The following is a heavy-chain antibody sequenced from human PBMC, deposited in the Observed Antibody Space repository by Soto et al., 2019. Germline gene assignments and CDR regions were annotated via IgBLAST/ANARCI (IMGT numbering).Heavy chain of an antibody. CDR2: INHSGST. V-gene: IGHV4-34*01. CDR1: GGSFSGYY. CDR3: ASLYPPLGGGSWFDY. D-gene: IGHD6-13*01. Sequence: QVQLQQWGAGLLKPSETLSLTCAVYGGSFSGYYWSWIRQPPGKGLEWIGEINHSGSTNYNPSLMSRLAISVDTSKNQFSLNLSSVPAADTAVYYCASLYPPLGGGSWFDYWGQGTLVTVSS. J-gene: IGHJ4*02.